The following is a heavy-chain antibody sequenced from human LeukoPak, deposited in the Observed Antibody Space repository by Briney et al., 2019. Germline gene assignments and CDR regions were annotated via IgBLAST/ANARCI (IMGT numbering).Heavy chain of an antibody. V-gene: IGHV4-30-2*01. J-gene: IGHJ5*02. CDR1: GGSISSGGYY. CDR3: ARVKDLVIGSYYSGFDP. Sequence: SQTLSLTCTVSGGSISSGGYYWSWIRQPPGKGLEWIGYIYHSGSTYYNPSLKSRVTMSVDRSKNQFSLKLSSVTAADTAVYYCARVKDLVIGSYYSGFDPWGQGTLVTVSS. CDR2: IYHSGST. D-gene: IGHD1-26*01.